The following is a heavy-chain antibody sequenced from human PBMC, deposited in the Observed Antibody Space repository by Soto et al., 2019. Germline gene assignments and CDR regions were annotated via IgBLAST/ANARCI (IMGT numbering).Heavy chain of an antibody. CDR3: ARGRASGSYYLLDY. J-gene: IGHJ4*02. CDR1: GDTFTTHD. Sequence: ASVKVSCKASGDTFTTHDINWVRQATGHGLEWMGWINPNSGNIGYAQRFQGRVTMTRDTAIRTAYMEVSSLRSDDTAVYYCARGRASGSYYLLDYWGQGTLVTVSS. D-gene: IGHD3-10*01. V-gene: IGHV1-8*01. CDR2: INPNSGNI.